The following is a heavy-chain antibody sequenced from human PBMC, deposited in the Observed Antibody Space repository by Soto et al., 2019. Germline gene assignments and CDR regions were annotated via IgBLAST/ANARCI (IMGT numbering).Heavy chain of an antibody. CDR2: ISADNSNT. Sequence: QAQLVQSGAEVKKPGASVKVSCKASGYTFYSHSISWVRQAPGQGLEWMGRISADNSNTKYAQKFRGRVTMTTDTSTSTVYMALRNRRSDDTAVYYCARCIQQVYYYGMDVWGQGTTVTVSS. D-gene: IGHD5-18*01. V-gene: IGHV1-18*01. CDR3: ARCIQQVYYYGMDV. J-gene: IGHJ6*02. CDR1: GYTFYSHS.